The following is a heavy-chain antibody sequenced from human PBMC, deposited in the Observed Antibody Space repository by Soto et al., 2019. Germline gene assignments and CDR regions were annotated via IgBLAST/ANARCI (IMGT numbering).Heavy chain of an antibody. CDR3: DRERDGSKGVCYYFDY. CDR1: GFTFSDHY. CDR2: TRNKANSYTT. V-gene: IGHV3-72*01. Sequence: GGSLRLSCAASGFTFSDHYMAWVRQAPGKGLEWVGRTRNKANSYTTEYDAAEKVRCTITRDDAKNSMYLQMKRLKTEDTAVYVCDRERDGSKGVCYYFDYWGQGTLVTVSS. J-gene: IGHJ4*02. D-gene: IGHD2-8*01.